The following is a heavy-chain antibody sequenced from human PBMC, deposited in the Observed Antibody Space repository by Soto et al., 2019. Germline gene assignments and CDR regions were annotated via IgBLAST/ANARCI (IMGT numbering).Heavy chain of an antibody. CDR1: GGSISSYY. CDR2: IYYSGST. J-gene: IGHJ4*02. D-gene: IGHD4-17*01. Sequence: PSETLSLTCPVSGGSISSYYLSWIRQPPGKGLEWIGYIYYSGSTNYNPSLKSRVTISVDTSKNQFSLKLSSVTAADTAVYYCARRYGDYFDYWGQGTLVTVSS. V-gene: IGHV4-59*08. CDR3: ARRYGDYFDY.